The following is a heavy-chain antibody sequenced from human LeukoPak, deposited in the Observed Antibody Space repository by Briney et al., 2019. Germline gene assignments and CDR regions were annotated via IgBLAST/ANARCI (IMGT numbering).Heavy chain of an antibody. J-gene: IGHJ4*02. CDR2: ISYDGSNK. Sequence: PGGSLRLSCAASGFTFSSYAMHWVRQAPGKGLEWVAVISYDGSNKYYADPVKGRFTISRDNSKNTLYLQMNSLRAEDTAVYYCARPYSMDPGSLDYWGQGTLVTVSS. V-gene: IGHV3-30-3*01. CDR1: GFTFSSYA. D-gene: IGHD2/OR15-2a*01. CDR3: ARPYSMDPGSLDY.